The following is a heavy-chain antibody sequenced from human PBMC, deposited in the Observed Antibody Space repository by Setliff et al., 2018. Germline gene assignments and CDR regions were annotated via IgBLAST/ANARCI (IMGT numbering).Heavy chain of an antibody. V-gene: IGHV4-61*05. CDR3: AREAGTI. J-gene: IGHJ4*02. D-gene: IGHD1-1*01. CDR1: GGSISSNSHY. CDR2: MYYSGST. Sequence: SETLSLTCTVSGGSISSNSHYWGWIRQPPGKGLEWIGYMYYSGSTNYNPSLKSRVTISIDTSKNQFSLKLSSVTAADTAVYYCAREAGTIWGQGTLVTVSS.